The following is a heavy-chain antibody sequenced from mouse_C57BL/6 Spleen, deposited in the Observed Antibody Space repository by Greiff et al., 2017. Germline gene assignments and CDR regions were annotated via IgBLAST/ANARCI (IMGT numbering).Heavy chain of an antibody. D-gene: IGHD1-1*01. J-gene: IGHJ4*01. Sequence: QVQLQQSGAELVKPGASVKISCKASGYAFSSYWMNWVKQRPGKGLEWIGQIYPGDGDTNYNGKFKGKATLTADKSSSTAYMQLSSLTSEDSAVYFCAREGYYGSSYPFMDYWGQGTSVTVSS. V-gene: IGHV1-80*01. CDR1: GYAFSSYW. CDR2: IYPGDGDT. CDR3: AREGYYGSSYPFMDY.